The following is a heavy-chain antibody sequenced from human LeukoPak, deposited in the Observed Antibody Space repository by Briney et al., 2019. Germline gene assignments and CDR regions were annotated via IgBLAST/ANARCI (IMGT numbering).Heavy chain of an antibody. Sequence: PGGSLRLSCTASGFSFSTYGMHWVRQASGKGLEWVGRIKTKTNSYATAYAASVKGRFTISRDDAKNTAYLQMSSLKSEDTAVYYCTIEYSSSWYLDYWGQGTLVTVSS. CDR1: GFSFSTYG. CDR3: TIEYSSSWYLDY. CDR2: IKTKTNSYAT. J-gene: IGHJ4*02. D-gene: IGHD6-13*01. V-gene: IGHV3-73*01.